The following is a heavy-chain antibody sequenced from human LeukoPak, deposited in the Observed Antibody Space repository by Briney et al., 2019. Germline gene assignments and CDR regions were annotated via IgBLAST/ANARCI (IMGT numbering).Heavy chain of an antibody. D-gene: IGHD3-10*01. CDR1: GYTFTGYY. CDR2: INPNSGGT. Sequence: ASVKVSCKASGYTFTGYYMHWVRQAPGQGLEWMGWINPNSGGTNSAQKFQDRVTMTRDTSISTAYIELNLLRSDDTAVYYCARGDYYGSPTVVAAWGQGTLVTVSS. CDR3: ARGDYYGSPTVVAA. J-gene: IGHJ5*02. V-gene: IGHV1-2*02.